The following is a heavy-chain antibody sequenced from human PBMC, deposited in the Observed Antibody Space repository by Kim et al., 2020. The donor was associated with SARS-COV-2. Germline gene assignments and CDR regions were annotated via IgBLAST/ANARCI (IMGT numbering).Heavy chain of an antibody. Sequence: SETLSLTCTASGGSISSYYWSWIRQPPGKGLEWIGYIYHSGSTNYNPSLKSRVTISVDTSKNQFSLKLSSVTAADTAVYYCARDSGSYNPYYYYYMDVWGKGTTVTVSS. V-gene: IGHV4-59*01. CDR1: GGSISSYY. J-gene: IGHJ6*03. CDR2: IYHSGST. CDR3: ARDSGSYNPYYYYYMDV. D-gene: IGHD1-26*01.